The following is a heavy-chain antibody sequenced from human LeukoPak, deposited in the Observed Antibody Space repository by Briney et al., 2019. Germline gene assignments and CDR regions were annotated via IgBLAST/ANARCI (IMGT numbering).Heavy chain of an antibody. Sequence: ASVKVSCKASGYTFTSYGISWVRQAPGQGLEWMGCISAYNGNTNYAQKLQGRVTMTTDTSTSTAYMELRSLRSDDTAVYYCARRHDYVWGSYRQGSYFDYWGQGTLVTVSS. D-gene: IGHD3-16*02. CDR2: ISAYNGNT. CDR1: GYTFTSYG. J-gene: IGHJ4*02. V-gene: IGHV1-18*01. CDR3: ARRHDYVWGSYRQGSYFDY.